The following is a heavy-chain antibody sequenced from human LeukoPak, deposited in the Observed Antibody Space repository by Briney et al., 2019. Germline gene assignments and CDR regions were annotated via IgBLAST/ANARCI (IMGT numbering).Heavy chain of an antibody. V-gene: IGHV1-2*02. Sequence: ASVKVSCKASGYTFTSYGITWVRQAPGQGLEWMGWINPNSGGTNYAQKFQGRVTMTRDTSISTAYMELSRLRSDDTAVYYCARARFGEQLIDYWGQGTLVTVSS. D-gene: IGHD3-10*01. CDR2: INPNSGGT. CDR3: ARARFGEQLIDY. J-gene: IGHJ4*02. CDR1: GYTFTSYG.